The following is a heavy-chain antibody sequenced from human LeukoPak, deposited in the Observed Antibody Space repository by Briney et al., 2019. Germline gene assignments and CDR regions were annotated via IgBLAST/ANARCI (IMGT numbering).Heavy chain of an antibody. V-gene: IGHV3-7*01. CDR1: GFTFSNYW. D-gene: IGHD3-10*01. CDR2: IKQDGSEK. CDR3: ARELIWFGETH. J-gene: IGHJ4*02. Sequence: GGSLRLSCAASGFTFSNYWMSWVRQAPAQGLEWVANIKQDGSEKYYVDSVKGRFTISRDNAKNSLYLQMNSLRAEDTAVYYCARELIWFGETHWGQGTLVTVSS.